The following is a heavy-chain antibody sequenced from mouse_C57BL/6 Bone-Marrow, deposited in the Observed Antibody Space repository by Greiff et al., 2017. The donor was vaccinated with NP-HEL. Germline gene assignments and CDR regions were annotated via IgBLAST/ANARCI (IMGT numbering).Heavy chain of an antibody. Sequence: QVQLQQPGAELVKPGASVKLSCKASGYTFTSYWMHWVKQRPGQGLEWIGMIHPNSGSTNYNEKFKSKATLTVDTSSSTAYMQLSSLTSEDSAVYYCARWGLRRFAYWGQGTLVTVSA. J-gene: IGHJ3*01. CDR3: ARWGLRRFAY. D-gene: IGHD2-4*01. V-gene: IGHV1-64*01. CDR2: IHPNSGST. CDR1: GYTFTSYW.